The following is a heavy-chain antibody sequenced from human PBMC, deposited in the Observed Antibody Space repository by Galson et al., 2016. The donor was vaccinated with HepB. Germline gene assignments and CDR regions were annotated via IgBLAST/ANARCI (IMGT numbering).Heavy chain of an antibody. J-gene: IGHJ4*02. V-gene: IGHV1-18*01. CDR1: GYSFRHYA. CDR2: ISAYNGHS. D-gene: IGHD2-2*01. Sequence: SVKVPCKASGYSFRHYAISWVRQAPGQGLEWLGWISAYNGHSNYSRKFQTRVTMTIDTSTSTGYMELRSLRTDDTALYYCARDGVVVVPAPDHWGQGTLVIVSS. CDR3: ARDGVVVVPAPDH.